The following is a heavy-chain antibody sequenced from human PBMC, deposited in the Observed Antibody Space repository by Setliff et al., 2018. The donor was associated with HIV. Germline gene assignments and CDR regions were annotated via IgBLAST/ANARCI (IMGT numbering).Heavy chain of an antibody. CDR1: GGSFSGYY. CDR3: ARGTKFVWGRWFDP. J-gene: IGHJ5*02. V-gene: IGHV4-34*01. CDR2: RSDSGST. Sequence: SETLSLTCAVYGGSFSGYYWSWIRQSPRNRLEWIGERSDSGSTNYNPSLRSRVTISMDTSKNQFSLRPSYVTAADTAMYYCARGTKFVWGRWFDPWGQGTPVTVS. D-gene: IGHD3-16*01.